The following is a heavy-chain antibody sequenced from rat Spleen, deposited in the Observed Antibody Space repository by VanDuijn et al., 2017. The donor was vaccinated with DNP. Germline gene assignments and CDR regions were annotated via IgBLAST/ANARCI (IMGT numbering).Heavy chain of an antibody. CDR2: FSNTGVHT. CDR1: GFIFSNYW. Sequence: EVQLVESGGGPVQPGRSLNLSCVASGFIFSNYWMTWFRQAPGKGLEWVASFSNTGVHTYYSDSVKGRFSLSRDNAKSTLYLQLNSLRSEDTATYYCTLRKQWSFDYWGQGVMVTVSS. V-gene: IGHV5-31*01. J-gene: IGHJ2*01. D-gene: IGHD1-1*01. CDR3: TLRKQWSFDY.